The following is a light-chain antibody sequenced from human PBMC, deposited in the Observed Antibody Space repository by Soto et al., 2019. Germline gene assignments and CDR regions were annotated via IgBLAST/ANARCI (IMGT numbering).Light chain of an antibody. J-gene: IGKJ4*01. CDR1: QTISAN. CDR3: QQYNNWPPLT. CDR2: GAS. Sequence: IVMTQSPATLSVSPGERATLSCRASQTISANLAWYQQRPGQAPRLLIYGASTRATGIPARFSGSGSGTEFTLTIRSLHSEDFAVYYCQQYNNWPPLTFGGGTKGGDQT. V-gene: IGKV3-15*01.